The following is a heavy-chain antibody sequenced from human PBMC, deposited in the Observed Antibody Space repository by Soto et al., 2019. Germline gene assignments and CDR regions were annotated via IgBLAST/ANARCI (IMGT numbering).Heavy chain of an antibody. V-gene: IGHV4-39*02. D-gene: IGHD3-22*01. CDR3: ARELNYYDSSDWFDP. Sequence: NPTETLSLTCTVSGGSISSSSYYWGWIRQPPGKGLEWIGSIYYSGSTYYNPSLKSRVTISVDTSKNQFSLKLSSVTAADTAVYYCARELNYYDSSDWFDPWGQGTLVTVS. J-gene: IGHJ5*02. CDR2: IYYSGST. CDR1: GGSISSSSYY.